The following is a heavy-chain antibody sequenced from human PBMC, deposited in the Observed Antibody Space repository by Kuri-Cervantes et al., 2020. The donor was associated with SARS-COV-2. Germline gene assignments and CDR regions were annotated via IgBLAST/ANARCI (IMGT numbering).Heavy chain of an antibody. CDR3: AKDREGWLTLSGYYFDY. J-gene: IGHJ4*02. Sequence: GGSLRLSCVASGSTVSRDYLTWVRQTPGKGLEWVSAVSGSGSKTHYVDSVKGRFTISRDNSKNMLYLQMNSLRAEDTGIYYCAKDREGWLTLSGYYFDYWGQGILVTVSS. D-gene: IGHD3-22*01. CDR1: GSTVSRDY. V-gene: IGHV3-23*01. CDR2: VSGSGSKT.